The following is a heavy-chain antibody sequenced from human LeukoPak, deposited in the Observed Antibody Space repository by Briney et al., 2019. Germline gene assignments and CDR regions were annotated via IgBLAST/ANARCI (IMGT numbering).Heavy chain of an antibody. CDR3: ARESFAARWD. CDR2: IKQDGSQK. J-gene: IGHJ4*02. CDR1: GFTFSSYS. D-gene: IGHD6-6*01. V-gene: IGHV3-7*01. Sequence: GGSLRLSCAASGFTFSSYSMSWVRQAPGKGLEWVANIKQDGSQKSYVDSVKGRFTISRDNANNLLYLQMNSLRAEDTAVYYCARESFAARWDWGQGTLVTVSS.